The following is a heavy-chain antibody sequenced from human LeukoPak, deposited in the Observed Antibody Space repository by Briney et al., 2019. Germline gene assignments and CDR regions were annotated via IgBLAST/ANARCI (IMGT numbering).Heavy chain of an antibody. D-gene: IGHD5-24*01. J-gene: IGHJ4*02. Sequence: SETLSLTCAVYGGSFSGYYWSWIRQPPGKGLELIGEINHSGSTDYNPSLKSRLTISVDTSKNQFSLKMSSVTAADTAVYYCARGDGRDGYKGRLDYWGQGTLVTVSS. CDR1: GGSFSGYY. CDR3: ARGDGRDGYKGRLDY. V-gene: IGHV4-34*01. CDR2: INHSGST.